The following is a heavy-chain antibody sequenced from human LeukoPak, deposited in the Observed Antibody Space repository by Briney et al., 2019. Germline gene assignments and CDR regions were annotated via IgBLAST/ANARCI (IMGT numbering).Heavy chain of an antibody. CDR2: ISSSSSYI. J-gene: IGHJ4*02. V-gene: IGHV3-21*01. CDR1: GFTFSSYG. CDR3: ARGRTGTYFDY. D-gene: IGHD1-1*01. Sequence: GGSLRLSCAASGFTFSSYGMNWVRQAPGKGLEWVSSISSSSSYIYYADSVKGRFTISRDNAKNSLYLQMNSLRAEDTAVYYCARGRTGTYFDYWGQGTLVTVSS.